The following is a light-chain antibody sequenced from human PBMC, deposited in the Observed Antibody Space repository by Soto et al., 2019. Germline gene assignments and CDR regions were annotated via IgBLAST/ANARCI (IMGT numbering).Light chain of an antibody. CDR2: DAY. CDR3: QQRSNWPPLT. CDR1: QSVSSY. J-gene: IGKJ4*01. Sequence: EIVLTQSPATLSFSPGEIATLSCRASQSVSSYLAWYQQKPGQAPRLLIYDAYNRATGIPARFSGSGSGTDFTLTISSLEPEDFAVYYWQQRSNWPPLTFGGGTKVEIK. V-gene: IGKV3-11*01.